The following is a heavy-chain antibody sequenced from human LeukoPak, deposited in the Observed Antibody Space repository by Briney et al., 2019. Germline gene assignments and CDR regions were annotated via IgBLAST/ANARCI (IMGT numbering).Heavy chain of an antibody. CDR3: ARGYCSGGSCYIFDY. J-gene: IGHJ4*02. Sequence: KPSETLSLTCTVSGGSISRYYWSWIRQPPGKGLEWIGYIYYSGSTNYNPSLKSRVTMSVDTSKNQFSLKLTSVTAADTAVYYCARGYCSGGSCYIFDYWGQGTLVTVSS. D-gene: IGHD2-15*01. CDR2: IYYSGST. V-gene: IGHV4-59*12. CDR1: GGSISRYY.